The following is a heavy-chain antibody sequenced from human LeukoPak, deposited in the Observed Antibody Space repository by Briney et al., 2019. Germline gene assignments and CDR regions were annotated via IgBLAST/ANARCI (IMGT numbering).Heavy chain of an antibody. J-gene: IGHJ4*02. V-gene: IGHV4-30-4*08. CDR2: IYYSGST. Sequence: SSETRSLTGTVSGGSISSGDYYWSWIRQPPGKGRAWIGYIYYSGSTYYNPSLKSRVTISVDTSKNQFSLKLSSVTAADTAVYYCARMVRGDRYFDYWGQGTLVTVSS. CDR3: ARMVRGDRYFDY. D-gene: IGHD3-10*01. CDR1: GGSISSGDYY.